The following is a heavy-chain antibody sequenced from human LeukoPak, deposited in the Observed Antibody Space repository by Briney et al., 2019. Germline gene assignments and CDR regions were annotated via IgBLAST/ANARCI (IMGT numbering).Heavy chain of an antibody. CDR1: GGSISSGGYY. CDR3: ARGDYGDYAGL. CDR2: IYYSGST. D-gene: IGHD4-17*01. V-gene: IGHV4-31*03. Sequence: TSEALSLTCTVSGGSISSGGYYWSWIRQHPGKGLEWIGYIYYSGSTYYNPSLKSRVTISVDTSKNQFSLKLSSVTAADTAVYYCARGDYGDYAGLWGQGTLVTVSS. J-gene: IGHJ4*02.